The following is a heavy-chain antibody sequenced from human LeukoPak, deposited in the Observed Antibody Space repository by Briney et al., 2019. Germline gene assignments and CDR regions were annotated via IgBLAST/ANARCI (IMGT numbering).Heavy chain of an antibody. V-gene: IGHV3-43*01. Sequence: GGSLRLSCAASGFTFDDYTMHWVRQAPGKGLEWVSLISWDGGSTYYADSVKGRFTISRDNSKNSLYLQMNSLRTEDTALYYCAKDKYVAEQWLAGYFDYWGQGTLVTVSS. D-gene: IGHD6-19*01. CDR2: ISWDGGST. CDR1: GFTFDDYT. J-gene: IGHJ4*02. CDR3: AKDKYVAEQWLAGYFDY.